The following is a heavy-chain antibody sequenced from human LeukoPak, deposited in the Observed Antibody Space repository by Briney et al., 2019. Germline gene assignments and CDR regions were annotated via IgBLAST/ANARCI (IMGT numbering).Heavy chain of an antibody. J-gene: IGHJ4*02. V-gene: IGHV3-7*01. CDR3: ARDFSLGWYLDY. Sequence: PGGSLRLSCAVSGFTFSNYWMSWVRQAPGKGLEWVANIKQDGSEKYYVDSVKGRFTISRDNAKNSLYLQMNSLRAEDTAVYYCARDFSLGWYLDYWGQGTLVTVSS. CDR1: GFTFSNYW. CDR2: IKQDGSEK. D-gene: IGHD2-15*01.